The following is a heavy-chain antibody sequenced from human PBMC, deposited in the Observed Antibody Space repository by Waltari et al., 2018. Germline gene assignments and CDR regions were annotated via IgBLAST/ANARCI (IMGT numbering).Heavy chain of an antibody. V-gene: IGHV3-9*01. CDR2: ISWKSGGI. D-gene: IGHD3-10*01. CDR3: VKGGWGFGELYDQH. CDR1: GFTFGAYS. J-gene: IGHJ1*01. Sequence: EVQLVESGGGLAQPGRSLRLSCVASGFTFGAYSLPWVRQRPGNGLEWVSGISWKSGGIGYADSTRGRFTISRDNAKKSLYLQMQSLRPDDTARYYCVKGGWGFGELYDQHWGQGTLVTVSS.